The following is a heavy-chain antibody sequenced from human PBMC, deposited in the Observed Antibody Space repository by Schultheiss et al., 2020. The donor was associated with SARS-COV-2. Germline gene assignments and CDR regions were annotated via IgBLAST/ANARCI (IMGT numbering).Heavy chain of an antibody. D-gene: IGHD2-2*01. V-gene: IGHV4-30-4*07. CDR1: GGSISSGGYS. CDR2: IYYSGST. CDR3: ARTGTSWFDP. J-gene: IGHJ5*02. Sequence: SETLSLTCAVSGGSISSGGYSWSWIRQPPGKGLEWIGYIYYSGSTYYNPSLKSLVTISVDTSKNQFSLKLSSVTAADTAVYYCARTGTSWFDPWGQGTLVTVSS.